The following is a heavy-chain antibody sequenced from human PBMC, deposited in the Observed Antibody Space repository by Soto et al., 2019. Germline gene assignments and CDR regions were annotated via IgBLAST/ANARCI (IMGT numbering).Heavy chain of an antibody. D-gene: IGHD1-26*01. CDR2: INPNSGGT. CDR1: GYTFTGYY. CDR3: AREGVGATMADAFDI. V-gene: IGHV1-2*04. J-gene: IGHJ3*02. Sequence: ASVKVSCKASGYTFTGYYMHWVRQAPGQGLEWMGWINPNSGGTNYAQKFQGWVTMTRDTSISTAYMELSRLRSDDTAVYYCAREGVGATMADAFDIWGRGTMVTVSS.